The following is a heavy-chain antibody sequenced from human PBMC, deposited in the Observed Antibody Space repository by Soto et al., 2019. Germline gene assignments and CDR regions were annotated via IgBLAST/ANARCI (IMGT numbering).Heavy chain of an antibody. CDR3: ARNNDILTGYNLGNWFDP. CDR2: IYHSGST. CDR1: GGSISSGGYY. J-gene: IGHJ5*01. Sequence: PSETLSLTCTVSGGSISSGGYYWSWIRQPPGKGLEWIGYIYHSGSTTYNPSLKSRVIISVDKSKNQFSLKLSSVTAADTAVYYCARNNDILTGYNLGNWFDPWGQGTLVTVSS. V-gene: IGHV4-30-2*01. D-gene: IGHD3-9*01.